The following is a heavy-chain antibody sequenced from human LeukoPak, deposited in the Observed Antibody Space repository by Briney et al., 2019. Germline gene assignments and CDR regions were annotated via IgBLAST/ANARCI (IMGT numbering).Heavy chain of an antibody. CDR2: IYTSGST. CDR3: ARSGYYDGSDY. J-gene: IGHJ4*02. D-gene: IGHD3-22*01. V-gene: IGHV4-61*02. CDR1: GGSISSGSYY. Sequence: PSQTLSLTCAVSGGSISSGSYYWSWIRQPAGKGLEWIGRIYTSGSTNYNPSLKSRVTISVDTSKTQFSLKLSSVTAADTAVYYCARSGYYDGSDYWGQGTLVTVSS.